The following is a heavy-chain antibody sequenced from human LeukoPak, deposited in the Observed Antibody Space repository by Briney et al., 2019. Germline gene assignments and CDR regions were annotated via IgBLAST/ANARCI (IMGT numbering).Heavy chain of an antibody. CDR2: IKDDGSDK. CDR3: ADLGTRD. V-gene: IGHV3-7*01. J-gene: IGHJ4*02. D-gene: IGHD1-14*01. Sequence: GRSLRLSCAASGFTFSSAWMTWVRQAPGKGLEWVATIKDDGSDKYYVDSVKGRLTISRANAKKSLWLQMNSLRVEDTGLYYCADLGTRDWGQGTLVTVSS. CDR1: GFTFSSAW.